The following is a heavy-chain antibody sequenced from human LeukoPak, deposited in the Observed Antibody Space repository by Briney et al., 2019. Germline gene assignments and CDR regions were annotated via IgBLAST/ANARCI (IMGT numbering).Heavy chain of an antibody. J-gene: IGHJ3*02. CDR3: ASSRYYDFWSGDTRYPNAFDI. CDR2: IYPGDSDT. D-gene: IGHD3-3*01. V-gene: IGHV5-51*01. Sequence: GESLKISCKGSGYSFTSYWIGWVRQMPGKGLEWMGIIYPGDSDTRYSPSFQGQLTISADKSISTAYLQWSSLKASDTAMYYCASSRYYDFWSGDTRYPNAFDIWGQGTMVTVSS. CDR1: GYSFTSYW.